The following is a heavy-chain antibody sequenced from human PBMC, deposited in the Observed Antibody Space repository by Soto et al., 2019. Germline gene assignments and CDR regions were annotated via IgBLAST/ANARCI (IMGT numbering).Heavy chain of an antibody. D-gene: IGHD6-6*01. CDR2: IYYSGST. Sequence: QLQLQESGPGLVKPSETLSLTCTVSGGSISSSSYYWGWIRQPPGKGLEWIGSIYYSGSTYYNPSLKSRVTISVDTSKNQFSLKLSSVTAADTAVYYCASVFSSIAARPVTLDLWYFDLWGRGTLVTVSS. CDR3: ASVFSSIAARPVTLDLWYFDL. J-gene: IGHJ2*01. CDR1: GGSISSSSYY. V-gene: IGHV4-39*01.